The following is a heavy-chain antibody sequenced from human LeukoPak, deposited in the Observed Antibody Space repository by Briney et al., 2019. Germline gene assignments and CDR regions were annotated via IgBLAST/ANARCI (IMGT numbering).Heavy chain of an antibody. CDR3: ARLGAFGGVLYCYGMDV. V-gene: IGHV4-59*08. J-gene: IGHJ6*02. CDR1: GGSISSYY. D-gene: IGHD3-16*01. Sequence: SETLSLTCTVSGGSISSYYWSWIRQPPGKGLEWIGYIYYSGSTNYNPSLKSRVTISVDTSKNQFSLKLSSVTAADTAVYYCARLGAFGGVLYCYGMDVWGQGTTVTVSS. CDR2: IYYSGST.